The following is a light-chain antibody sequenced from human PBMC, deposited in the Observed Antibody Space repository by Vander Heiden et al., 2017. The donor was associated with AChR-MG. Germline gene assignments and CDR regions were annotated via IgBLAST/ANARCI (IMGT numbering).Light chain of an antibody. Sequence: QSALTQPASVSGSPGQSITISYTGTSNDVGNYNYVSWYQQHPDKAPKLRRYDVSNRPSGVSNRFSGSKSGNTASLTISGLQPEDEADYYCISYSSRSALVFGGGTKVAVL. J-gene: IGLJ2*01. CDR3: ISYSSRSALV. V-gene: IGLV2-14*01. CDR2: DVS. CDR1: SNDVGNYNY.